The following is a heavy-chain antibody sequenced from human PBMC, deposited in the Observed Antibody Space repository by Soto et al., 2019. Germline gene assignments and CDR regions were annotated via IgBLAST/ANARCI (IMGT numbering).Heavy chain of an antibody. V-gene: IGHV1-69*01. CDR2: IIPNFDSP. CDR1: GDSFRSNT. CDR3: ARDGRIGTYWLIF. J-gene: IGHJ4*02. D-gene: IGHD2-8*02. Sequence: QVQLVQSGAEVKKPGSSVRVSCKASGDSFRSNTISWVRQAPGQRLEWMGGIIPNFDSPTYARRFQGRVTITADESTNTAYIEVNSLRSEDTAVYYCARDGRIGTYWLIFWGQGTQVTVSS.